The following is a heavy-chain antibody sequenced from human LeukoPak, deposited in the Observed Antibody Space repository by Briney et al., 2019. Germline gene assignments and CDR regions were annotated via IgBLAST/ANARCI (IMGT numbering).Heavy chain of an antibody. CDR3: ARESGRDFAD. D-gene: IGHD2-21*01. Sequence: ASVKVSCKASGYTFTGYYIHWVRQAPGQGLEWMGWINPNSGGTNYAQKFQGRVTMTRDTSISTAYMELRSLRSDDTAVYYCARESGRDFADWGQGTLVTVSS. J-gene: IGHJ4*02. CDR1: GYTFTGYY. V-gene: IGHV1-2*02. CDR2: INPNSGGT.